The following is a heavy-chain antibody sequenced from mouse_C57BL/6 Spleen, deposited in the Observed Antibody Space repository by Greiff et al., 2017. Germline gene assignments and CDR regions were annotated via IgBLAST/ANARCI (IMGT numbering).Heavy chain of an antibody. CDR2: IYPSSGNT. Sequence: VQLQQSGAELARPGASVKLSCKASGYTFTSYGISWVKQRTGQGLEWIGEIYPSSGNTYYNEKFKGKATLTVDTSSSTAYLQLSSLTSEDSAVYFCARPDSNTWLAYWGQGTLVTVSA. D-gene: IGHD2-5*01. CDR3: ARPDSNTWLAY. V-gene: IGHV1-81*01. J-gene: IGHJ3*01. CDR1: GYTFTSYG.